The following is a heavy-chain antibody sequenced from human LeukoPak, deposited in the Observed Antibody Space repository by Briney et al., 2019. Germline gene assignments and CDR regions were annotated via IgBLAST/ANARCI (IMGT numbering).Heavy chain of an antibody. D-gene: IGHD2-21*02. CDR2: ISGSGGST. CDR3: ARGRAYCGGDCYSPVYYFDY. V-gene: IGHV3-23*01. CDR1: GFTFSSYA. Sequence: GGSLRLSCAASGFTFSSYAMSWVRQAPGKGLEWVSAISGSGGSTYYADSVKGRFTISRDNSKNTLYLQMNSLRAEDTAVYYCARGRAYCGGDCYSPVYYFDYWGQGTLVTVSS. J-gene: IGHJ4*02.